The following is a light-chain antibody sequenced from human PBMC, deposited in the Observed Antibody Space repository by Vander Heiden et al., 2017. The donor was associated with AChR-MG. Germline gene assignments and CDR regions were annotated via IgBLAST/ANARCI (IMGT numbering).Light chain of an antibody. CDR3: QVWDSSAAV. J-gene: IGLJ3*02. Sequence: SYELTQPLSVSVALGQTARITCGGNSIGTKSVHWYQQKAGQAPVLVIYRDTNRPSGIPGRFSGSNSGNTATLTISRAQAGDEADYYCQVWDSSAAVFGGGTKLTVL. V-gene: IGLV3-9*01. CDR1: SIGTKS. CDR2: RDT.